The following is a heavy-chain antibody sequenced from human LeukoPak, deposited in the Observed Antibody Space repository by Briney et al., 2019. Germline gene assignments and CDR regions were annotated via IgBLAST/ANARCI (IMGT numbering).Heavy chain of an antibody. J-gene: IGHJ6*02. CDR1: GGTFSSYA. Sequence: SVKVSCKASGGTFSSYAISWVRQAPGQGLEWMERIIPILGIANYAQKFQGRVTITADKSTSTAYMELSSLRSEDTAVYYCARVVVVPAAHSYYYYGMDVWGQGTTVTVSS. D-gene: IGHD2-2*01. CDR2: IIPILGIA. V-gene: IGHV1-69*04. CDR3: ARVVVVPAAHSYYYYGMDV.